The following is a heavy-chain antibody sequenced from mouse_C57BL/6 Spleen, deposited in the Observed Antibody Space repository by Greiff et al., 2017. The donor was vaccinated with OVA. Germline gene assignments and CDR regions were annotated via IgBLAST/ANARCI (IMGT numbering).Heavy chain of an antibody. V-gene: IGHV5-4*01. CDR1: GFTFSSYA. Sequence: EVQLVESGGGLVKPGGSLKLSCAASGFTFSSYAMSWVRQTPEKRLEWVATISDGGSYTYSPDNVKGRFTISQDNAKNNLYLLMRHLKSDDTARYYCAREGYYGNDFDYWGQGTTLTVSS. D-gene: IGHD2-1*01. CDR3: AREGYYGNDFDY. CDR2: ISDGGSYT. J-gene: IGHJ2*01.